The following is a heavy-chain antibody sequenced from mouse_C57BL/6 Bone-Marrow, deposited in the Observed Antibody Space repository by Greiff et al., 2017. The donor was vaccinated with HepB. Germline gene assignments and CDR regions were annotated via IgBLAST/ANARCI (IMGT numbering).Heavy chain of an antibody. J-gene: IGHJ4*01. D-gene: IGHD1-1*01. CDR1: GYTFTSYG. CDR2: IYPRSGNT. V-gene: IGHV1-81*01. CDR3: AREGNYYGSSQDY. Sequence: LEESGAELARPGASVKLSCKASGYTFTSYGISWVKLRTGQGLEWIGEIYPRSGNTYYNEKFKGKATLTADKSSSTAYMELRSLTSEDSAVYFCAREGNYYGSSQDYWGQGTSVTVSS.